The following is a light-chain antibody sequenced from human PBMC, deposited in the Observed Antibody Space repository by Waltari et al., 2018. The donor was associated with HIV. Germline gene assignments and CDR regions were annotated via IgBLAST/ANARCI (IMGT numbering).Light chain of an antibody. J-gene: IGLJ2*01. Sequence: TQTPSMSGAPGQRVNISCSGGPSNIGRNSVNWYRQLPGTAPKLLISSNDHRPSSVPVRFSGSKSATSAFLVISGLQSDDEADYYCATWDDTMSVVFGGGTRLTVL. CDR1: PSNIGRNS. CDR3: ATWDDTMSVV. V-gene: IGLV1-44*01. CDR2: SND.